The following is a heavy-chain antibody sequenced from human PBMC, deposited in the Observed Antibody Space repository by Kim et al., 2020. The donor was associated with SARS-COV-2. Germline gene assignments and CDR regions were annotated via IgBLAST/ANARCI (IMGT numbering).Heavy chain of an antibody. D-gene: IGHD3-10*01. CDR3: AKALGGVRGVIYYFDY. Sequence: SGKGRFNISRDNSKNSLYLQMNSLRTEDTALYYCAKALGGVRGVIYYFDYWGQGTLVTVSS. J-gene: IGHJ4*02. V-gene: IGHV3-43*01.